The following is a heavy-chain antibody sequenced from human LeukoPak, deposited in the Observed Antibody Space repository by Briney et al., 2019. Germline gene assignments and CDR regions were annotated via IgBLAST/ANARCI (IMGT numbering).Heavy chain of an antibody. CDR2: ISGSGGST. J-gene: IGHJ4*02. V-gene: IGHV3-23*01. CDR3: AKDQMCGGNPVY. D-gene: IGHD4-23*01. Sequence: GGSLRLSCAASGFTFSSCAMSWVRQAPGKGLEWVSAISGSGGSTYYADSVKGRFTISRDNSKNTLYLQVNSLRAEDTAVYYCAKDQMCGGNPVYWGQGTLVTVSS. CDR1: GFTFSSCA.